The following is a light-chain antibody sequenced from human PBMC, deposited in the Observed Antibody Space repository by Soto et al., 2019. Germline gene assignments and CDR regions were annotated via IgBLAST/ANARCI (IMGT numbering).Light chain of an antibody. Sequence: EIVLTQSPGTLSLSPGERATLSCRASQSVSSNYLAWYQQKPGQATRFLIYVASSRASGIPDRFSGSGSGTDFTLTISRLEPEDFAVYYCHQYGSVPPGTFGQGTKVEIK. CDR3: HQYGSVPPGT. CDR1: QSVSSNY. CDR2: VAS. V-gene: IGKV3-20*01. J-gene: IGKJ1*01.